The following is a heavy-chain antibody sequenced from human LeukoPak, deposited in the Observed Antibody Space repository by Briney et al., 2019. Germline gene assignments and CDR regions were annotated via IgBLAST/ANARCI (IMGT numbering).Heavy chain of an antibody. D-gene: IGHD3-3*01. V-gene: IGHV3-48*02. CDR2: ISSSSTTI. CDR1: GFTFSTYS. Sequence: PGGSLRLSCAASGFTFSTYSMNWVRQAPGKGLEWVSYISSSSTTIYYADSVKGRFTISRDNAKNSLYLQMNSLRDGDTAVYYCARVFSGSGSTGSFDFWGQGTLVTVSS. CDR3: ARVFSGSGSTGSFDF. J-gene: IGHJ4*02.